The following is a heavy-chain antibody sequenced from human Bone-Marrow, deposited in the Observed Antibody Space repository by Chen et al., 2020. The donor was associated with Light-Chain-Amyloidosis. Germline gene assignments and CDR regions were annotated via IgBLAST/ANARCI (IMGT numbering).Heavy chain of an antibody. Sequence: EVQLVESGGGLVKPGGSLRLSCAASGFTFSTYSMNRVRQAPGKGLEWVSSISRSSTYINYADSVKGRFTISRDNVRNSLYLQMNSLRAEDTAVYYCVRDGVLVLPAAMNYYFYGMDVWGQGTTVTVSS. V-gene: IGHV3-21*01. CDR3: VRDGVLVLPAAMNYYFYGMDV. CDR1: GFTFSTYS. D-gene: IGHD2-2*01. CDR2: ISRSSTYI. J-gene: IGHJ6*02.